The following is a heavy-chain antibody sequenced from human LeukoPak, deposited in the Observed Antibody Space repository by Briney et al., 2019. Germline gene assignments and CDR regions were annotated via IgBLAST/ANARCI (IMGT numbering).Heavy chain of an antibody. V-gene: IGHV3-30*03. Sequence: GGSLRLSCAASGFTFSSYGMHWVRQAPGKGLEWVAVISYDGSNKYYADSVKGRFTISRDNSKNTLYLQMNSLRAEDTAVYYCVVGRNYFDYWGQGTLVTVSS. CDR1: GFTFSSYG. CDR2: ISYDGSNK. J-gene: IGHJ4*02. CDR3: VVGRNYFDY. D-gene: IGHD1-26*01.